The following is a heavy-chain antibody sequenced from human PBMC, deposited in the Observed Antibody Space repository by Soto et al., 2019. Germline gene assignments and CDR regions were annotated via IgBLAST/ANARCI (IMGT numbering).Heavy chain of an antibody. CDR1: GGSFSGFY. Sequence: TCAVSGGSFSGFYWTWIRQPPGEGLEWIGEINHSGTTNFNPSLRSRLTISLDSSKKHFSLKLTSMTAADAAVYYCARADRTLVTSYGLDVWGQGTTVTVSS. CDR2: INHSGTT. V-gene: IGHV4-34*01. CDR3: ARADRTLVTSYGLDV. D-gene: IGHD2-21*02. J-gene: IGHJ6*02.